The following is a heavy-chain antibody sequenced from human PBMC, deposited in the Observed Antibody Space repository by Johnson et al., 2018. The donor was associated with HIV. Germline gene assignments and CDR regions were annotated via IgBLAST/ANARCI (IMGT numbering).Heavy chain of an antibody. D-gene: IGHD2-15*01. CDR3: ARDPGVVEAPRSRVDAFDI. CDR2: IKQDGSEK. V-gene: IGHV3-7*05. CDR1: GFTFSRYW. Sequence: VQLVESGGGLVQPGGSLRLSCAASGFTFSRYWMSWVRQAPGKGLEWVANIKQDGSEKYYVDSVKGRVTIARDNAKNSLYLQMNSLRAEDTAVYYCARDPGVVEAPRSRVDAFDIWGQGTMVTVSS. J-gene: IGHJ3*02.